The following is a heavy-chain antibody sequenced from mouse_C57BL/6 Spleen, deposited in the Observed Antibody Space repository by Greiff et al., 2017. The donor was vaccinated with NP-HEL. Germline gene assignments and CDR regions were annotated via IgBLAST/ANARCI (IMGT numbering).Heavy chain of an antibody. Sequence: VQLQQSGAELVRPGASVKLSCTASGFNIKDDYMHWVKQRPEQGLEWIGWIDPENGDTEYASKFQGKATITADTSSNTAYLQLSSLTSEDTAVYYCTTGRDSFAYWGQGTLVTVSA. V-gene: IGHV14-4*01. D-gene: IGHD3-3*01. CDR2: IDPENGDT. CDR1: GFNIKDDY. J-gene: IGHJ3*01. CDR3: TTGRDSFAY.